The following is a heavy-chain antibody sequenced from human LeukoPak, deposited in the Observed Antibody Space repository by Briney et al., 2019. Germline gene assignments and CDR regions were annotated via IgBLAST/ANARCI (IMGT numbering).Heavy chain of an antibody. CDR1: GFTVNTYW. CDR3: ARDLTGPYDH. J-gene: IGHJ4*02. D-gene: IGHD3-22*01. V-gene: IGHV3-74*01. Sequence: GGSLRLSCAASGFTVNTYWMHWVPQAPGKGLDWVARINVEGNYFDYAESVKGRFTISRDSGKNSLYLQMNSLRAEDTAVYSCARDLTGPYDHWGQGTLVTVSS. CDR2: INVEGNYF.